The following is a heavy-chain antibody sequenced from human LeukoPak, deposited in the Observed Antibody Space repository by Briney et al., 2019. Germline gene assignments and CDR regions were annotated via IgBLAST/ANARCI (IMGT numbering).Heavy chain of an antibody. CDR1: GGSISSSNR. D-gene: IGHD2-2*01. J-gene: IGHJ5*02. V-gene: IGHV4-4*02. Sequence: SETLSLTCAVSGGSISSSNRWSWVRQPPGKGLEWIGEIYHSGSTNYNPSLKSRVTISVDKSKNQFSLKLSSVTAADTAVYYCASVRGYCSSTSCYNWFDPWGQGTLVTVSS. CDR2: IYHSGST. CDR3: ASVRGYCSSTSCYNWFDP.